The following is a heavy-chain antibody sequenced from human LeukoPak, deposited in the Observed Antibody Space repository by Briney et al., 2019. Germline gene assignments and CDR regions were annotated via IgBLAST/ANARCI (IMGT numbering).Heavy chain of an antibody. J-gene: IGHJ4*02. V-gene: IGHV1-2*02. CDR2: TNPKSGGT. CDR3: ARGCGTSCVKEGLRLGD. CDR1: GYTFTDYY. D-gene: IGHD2-2*01. Sequence: ASVKVSCKASGYTFTDYYIHWVRQAPGQGLECMGWTNPKSGGTNYEQKFQGRVTMTRDTSISTAYMELSSLRSDDTAVYYCARGCGTSCVKEGLRLGDWGQGTLVTVSS.